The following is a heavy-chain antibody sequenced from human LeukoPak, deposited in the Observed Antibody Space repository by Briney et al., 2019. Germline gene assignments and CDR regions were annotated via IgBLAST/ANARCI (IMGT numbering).Heavy chain of an antibody. J-gene: IGHJ3*02. CDR1: GGSISGTDLY. CDR2: IHSTGNS. CDR3: VRSQQWLGTFDI. D-gene: IGHD6-19*01. V-gene: IGHV4-39*01. Sequence: SETLSLTCTVSGGSISGTDLYWGWIRQLPGKGLEWIGNIHSTGNSFCNPSLKSRVTISIDTSKNQFSLKLSSVTAADTAVYYCVRSQQWLGTFDIWGQGTMVTVSS.